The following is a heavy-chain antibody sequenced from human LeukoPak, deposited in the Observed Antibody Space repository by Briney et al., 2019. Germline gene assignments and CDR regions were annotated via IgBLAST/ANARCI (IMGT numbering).Heavy chain of an antibody. J-gene: IGHJ4*02. CDR3: ARRPYCSSNSCPRVFEY. V-gene: IGHV5-51*01. CDR1: GYSFTSYW. Sequence: GESLKISCRGSGYSFTSYWIGWVRQMPGKGLEWMGIIYPGDSDTRYSPSFQGRVTISADKSISTAYLQWSSLKASDTAMYFCARRPYCSSNSCPRVFEYWGQGTLVTVSS. CDR2: IYPGDSDT. D-gene: IGHD2-2*01.